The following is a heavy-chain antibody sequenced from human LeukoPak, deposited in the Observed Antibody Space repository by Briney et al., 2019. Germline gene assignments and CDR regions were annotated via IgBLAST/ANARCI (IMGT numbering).Heavy chain of an antibody. Sequence: GGSLRLSCAASGFTFSTSWMSWVRQVPGKGLEWVANIKKDGSETYYVDSVKGRFTISRDNAKNSLYLQMNSLRAEDTAMYYCARGRCSGTTYYFDYWGQGTPVTVSS. V-gene: IGHV3-7*03. D-gene: IGHD6-25*01. CDR3: ARGRCSGTTYYFDY. CDR1: GFTFSTSW. J-gene: IGHJ4*02. CDR2: IKKDGSET.